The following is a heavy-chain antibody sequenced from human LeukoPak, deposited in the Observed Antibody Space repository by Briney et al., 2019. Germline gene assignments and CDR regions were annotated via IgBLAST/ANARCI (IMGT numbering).Heavy chain of an antibody. J-gene: IGHJ4*02. V-gene: IGHV1-46*01. CDR1: GYTLTELS. CDR3: ARVFKARGSYFLDY. D-gene: IGHD1-26*01. CDR2: INPSGGST. Sequence: GASVKVSCKVSGYTLTELSMHWVRQAPGQGLEWMGIINPSGGSTSYAQKFQGRVTMTRDMSTSTVYMELSSLRSEDTAVYYCARVFKARGSYFLDYWGQGTLVTVSS.